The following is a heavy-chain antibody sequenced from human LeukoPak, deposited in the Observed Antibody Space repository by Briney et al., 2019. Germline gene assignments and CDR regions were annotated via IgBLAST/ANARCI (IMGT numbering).Heavy chain of an antibody. V-gene: IGHV4-34*01. Sequence: SETLSLTCAVYGGSFSDYYWTWIRQPPGKGLEWIGKIDDSGITNYNPSLKSRVPISVDTSKNQFSLKLTSVTAADTAVYYCARGGSFWFGELPYYFDFWGQGSLVTVSS. D-gene: IGHD3-10*01. CDR1: GGSFSDYY. J-gene: IGHJ4*02. CDR3: ARGGSFWFGELPYYFDF. CDR2: IDDSGIT.